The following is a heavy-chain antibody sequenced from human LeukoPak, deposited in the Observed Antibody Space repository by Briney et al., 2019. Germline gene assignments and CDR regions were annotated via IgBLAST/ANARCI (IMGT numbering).Heavy chain of an antibody. V-gene: IGHV3-53*01. CDR1: GFTLSNYA. CDR2: IYSGGSK. D-gene: IGHD3-22*01. J-gene: IGHJ4*02. CDR3: ATPGPYDSSGYYGY. Sequence: GGSLRLSCAASGFTLSNYAMHWVRQAPGKGLEWVAVIYSGGSKYYADSVKGRFTISRDNSKNTLYLQVSSLRAEDTAVYYCATPGPYDSSGYYGYWGQGTLVTVSS.